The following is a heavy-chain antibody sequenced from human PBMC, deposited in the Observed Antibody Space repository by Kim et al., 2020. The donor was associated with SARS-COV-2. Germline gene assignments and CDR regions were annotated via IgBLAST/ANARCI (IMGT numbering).Heavy chain of an antibody. D-gene: IGHD2-2*01. Sequence: SPSCQGQVSISADKSISTAYLQWSSLKASDTAMYYCATVVPAANGWFDPWGQGTLVTVSS. CDR3: ATVVPAANGWFDP. J-gene: IGHJ5*02. V-gene: IGHV5-51*01.